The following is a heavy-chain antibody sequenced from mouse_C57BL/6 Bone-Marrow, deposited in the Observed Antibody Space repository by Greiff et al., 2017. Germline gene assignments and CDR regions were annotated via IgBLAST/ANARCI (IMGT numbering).Heavy chain of an antibody. CDR2: IYPGDGDT. CDR3: ASIYYDYDALYAMDY. D-gene: IGHD2-4*01. J-gene: IGHJ4*01. Sequence: VHLVESGPELVKPGASVKISCKASGYAFSSSWMNWVKQRPGKGLEWIGRIYPGDGDTNYNGKFKGKATLTADKSSSTAYMQLSSLTSEDSAVYFCASIYYDYDALYAMDYWGQGTSVTVSS. V-gene: IGHV1-82*01. CDR1: GYAFSSSW.